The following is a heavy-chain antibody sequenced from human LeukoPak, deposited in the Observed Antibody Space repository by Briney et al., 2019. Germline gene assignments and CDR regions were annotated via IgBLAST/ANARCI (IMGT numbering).Heavy chain of an antibody. D-gene: IGHD5-24*01. CDR1: GFTFSCYA. J-gene: IGHJ4*02. Sequence: PGGSLRLSCAASGFTFSCYAMHWVRQAPGKGLVWVSRINSDGSSTSYADSVKGRFTISRDNAKNTLYLQMNSLRAEDTAVYYCARGRDLEMATIFFDYWGQGTLVTVSS. V-gene: IGHV3-74*01. CDR3: ARGRDLEMATIFFDY. CDR2: INSDGSST.